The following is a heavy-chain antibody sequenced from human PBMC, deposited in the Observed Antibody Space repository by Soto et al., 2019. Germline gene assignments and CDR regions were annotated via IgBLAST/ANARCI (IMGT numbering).Heavy chain of an antibody. Sequence: QGQLQESGPGLVKPSQTLSLTCTVAGGSISSGDYYWRWIRQPPGKGMEWIGYTYYTGSTYYNPSLKSRVTISVDTSKNQYSLKLSSVTAADTAVDYCARAGPVYVDYWGQGTLVTVFS. CDR2: TYYTGST. J-gene: IGHJ4*02. V-gene: IGHV4-30-4*01. CDR1: GGSISSGDYY. CDR3: ARAGPVYVDY.